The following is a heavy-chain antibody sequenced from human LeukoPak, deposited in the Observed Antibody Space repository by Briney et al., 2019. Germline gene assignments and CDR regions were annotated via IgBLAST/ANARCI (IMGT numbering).Heavy chain of an antibody. J-gene: IGHJ4*02. D-gene: IGHD1-26*01. CDR3: ARAGGGTYYFDF. Sequence: PSETLSLTCTVSGFSISSGYYWGWIRQPPGKGLEWIGSIYHSGSTNYNPSLKSRVTISVDTSKNQFSLKLTSVTAADTALYFCARAGGGTYYFDFWGQGTLVTVSS. V-gene: IGHV4-38-2*02. CDR1: GFSISSGYY. CDR2: IYHSGST.